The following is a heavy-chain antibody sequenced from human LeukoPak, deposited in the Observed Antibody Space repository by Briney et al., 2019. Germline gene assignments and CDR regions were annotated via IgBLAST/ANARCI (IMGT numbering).Heavy chain of an antibody. V-gene: IGHV1-69*01. D-gene: IGHD2-2*01. CDR2: IIPIFGTA. Sequence: SVKVSCKASGGTFSSYAISWVRQAPGQGLEWMGGIIPIFGTANYAQKFQGRVTITADESTSTAYMELSSLRSEDTAVYYCARGPAVAPKPDIVVVPLDYWGQGTLVTVSS. J-gene: IGHJ4*02. CDR3: ARGPAVAPKPDIVVVPLDY. CDR1: GGTFSSYA.